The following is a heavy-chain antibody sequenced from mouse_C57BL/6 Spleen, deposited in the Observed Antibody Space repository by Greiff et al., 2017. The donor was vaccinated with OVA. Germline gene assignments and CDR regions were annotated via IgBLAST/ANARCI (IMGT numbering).Heavy chain of an antibody. J-gene: IGHJ4*01. CDR3: ARSGDYYGSSYGYYAMDY. CDR1: GYTFTSYW. V-gene: IGHV1-64*01. D-gene: IGHD1-1*01. Sequence: QVQLQQPGAELVKPGASVKLSCKASGYTFTSYWMHWVKQRPGQGLEWIGMIHPNSGSTNYNEKFKSKATLTVDKSSSTAYMQLSSLTSEASAVYYCARSGDYYGSSYGYYAMDYWGQGTSVTVSS. CDR2: IHPNSGST.